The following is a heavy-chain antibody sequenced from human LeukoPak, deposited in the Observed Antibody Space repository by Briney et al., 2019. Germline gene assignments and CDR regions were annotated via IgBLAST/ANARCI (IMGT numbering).Heavy chain of an antibody. J-gene: IGHJ4*02. CDR1: GFTFSTRA. V-gene: IGHV3-23*01. D-gene: IGHD2-2*01. CDR3: AKANWVSNADAVW. Sequence: PGVSLRLSCAASGFTFSTRAMSWVRQAPARGLEWVSRITGGGDTFYADSVKGRCTLSRDDSRNTVYLQLNNLSVDDTAVYYCAKANWVSNADAVWWGQGTLVTVSS. CDR2: ITGGGDT.